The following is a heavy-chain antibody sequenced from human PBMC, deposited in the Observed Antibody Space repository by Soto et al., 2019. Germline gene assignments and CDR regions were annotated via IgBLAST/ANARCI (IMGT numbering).Heavy chain of an antibody. D-gene: IGHD2-15*01. CDR1: GYSFTSYW. CDR2: IDPSDSYT. V-gene: IGHV5-10-1*01. Sequence: SLKISCKGSGYSFTSYWISWVRQMPGKGLEWMGRIDPSDSYTNYSPSFQGHVTISADKSISTAYLQWSSLKASDTAMYYCARQYCSGGSCYSVWFDPWGQGTLVTVSS. CDR3: ARQYCSGGSCYSVWFDP. J-gene: IGHJ5*02.